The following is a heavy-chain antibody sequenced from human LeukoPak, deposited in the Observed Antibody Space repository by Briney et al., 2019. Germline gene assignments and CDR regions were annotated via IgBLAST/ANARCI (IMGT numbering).Heavy chain of an antibody. D-gene: IGHD3-3*01. CDR2: MNPNSGNI. CDR3: ARGRVSYLDY. V-gene: IGHV1-8*01. Sequence: MGWMNPNSGNIGYAQKFQGRLTMTRDTSITTAYMELSSLRSEDTAVYYCARGRVSYLDYWGQGTLVTVSS. J-gene: IGHJ4*02.